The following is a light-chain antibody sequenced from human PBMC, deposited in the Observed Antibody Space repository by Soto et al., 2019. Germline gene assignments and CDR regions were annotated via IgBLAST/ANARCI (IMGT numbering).Light chain of an antibody. Sequence: DIQMTQSPSSLSASVGDRVTITCRASQSISSYLNWYQQKPGKAPKLLIYAASSLQSGVPSRFSGSGSGTDFTLTISSLQPEDFATYYCQQHENYPLTFGRGTRLEI. J-gene: IGKJ5*01. V-gene: IGKV1-39*01. CDR1: QSISSY. CDR3: QQHENYPLT. CDR2: AAS.